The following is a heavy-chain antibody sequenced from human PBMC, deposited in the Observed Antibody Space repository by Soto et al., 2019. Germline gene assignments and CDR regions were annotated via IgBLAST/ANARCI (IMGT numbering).Heavy chain of an antibody. CDR3: ASGLRGYSSGWY. CDR2: ISDSGDYT. D-gene: IGHD6-19*01. J-gene: IGHJ4*02. CDR1: GFTFSSYA. V-gene: IGHV3-23*01. Sequence: EVQLLESGGGLVQPGGSLRLSCAASGFTFSSYAMRWVRQAPGKGLEWVSGISDSGDYTIYTDSVKGRFTISRDNAKNSLYLQMNSLRDEDTAVYYCASGLRGYSSGWYGGQGTLVTVSS.